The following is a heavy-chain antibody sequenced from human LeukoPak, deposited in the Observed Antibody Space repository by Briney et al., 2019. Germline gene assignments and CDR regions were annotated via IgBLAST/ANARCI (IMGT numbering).Heavy chain of an antibody. D-gene: IGHD3-22*01. CDR1: GFIFTTYG. Sequence: GGSLRLSCVASGFIFTTYGMHWVRQAPGRGLEWVAFIRFDGSKEDYGDSVKGRFTISRDDSKNTVYLQMNSLRAEDTAVYYCAKDVRSGYFDYWGQGTLVTVSS. CDR3: AKDVRSGYFDY. CDR2: IRFDGSKE. J-gene: IGHJ4*02. V-gene: IGHV3-30*02.